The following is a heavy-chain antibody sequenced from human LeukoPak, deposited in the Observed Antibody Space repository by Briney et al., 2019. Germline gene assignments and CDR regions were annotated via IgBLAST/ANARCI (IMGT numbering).Heavy chain of an antibody. CDR3: AKDWAGGDHRYFDY. V-gene: IGHV3-33*06. J-gene: IGHJ4*02. CDR2: IWYDGSNE. Sequence: QPGKSLRLSCAASGFTFSTYGMHWVRQAPGKGLEWVAVIWYDGSNEYYTDSVKGRFTISRDDSKNMLYLQMNSLRAEDTAVYYCAKDWAGGDHRYFDYWGQGTLVTVSS. D-gene: IGHD4-17*01. CDR1: GFTFSTYG.